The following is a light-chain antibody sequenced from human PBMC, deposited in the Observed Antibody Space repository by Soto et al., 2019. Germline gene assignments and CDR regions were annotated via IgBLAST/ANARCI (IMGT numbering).Light chain of an antibody. V-gene: IGKV1-39*01. Sequence: DIQMTQSPSSLSASVGDRVTITCRTSQIISNSLNWYQQKPGKAPNLLIYDISNLHSGVPPRFTGSGSGTDFTLTISSLQPEDFATYDCQQTSSAPWTFGQGTEVAIK. CDR2: DIS. CDR1: QIISNS. J-gene: IGKJ1*01. CDR3: QQTSSAPWT.